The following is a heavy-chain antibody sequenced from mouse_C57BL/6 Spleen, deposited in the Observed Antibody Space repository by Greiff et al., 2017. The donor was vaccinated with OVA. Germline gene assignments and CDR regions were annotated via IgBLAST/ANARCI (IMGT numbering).Heavy chain of an antibody. Sequence: VQLQQSGPVLVKPGASVKMSCKASGYTFTDYYMNWVKQSHGKSLEWIGVINPYNGGTSYNQKFKGKATLTVDKSSSTAYMELNSLTSEDSAVYYWARGYGSSHMDYWGQGTSVTVSS. CDR1: GYTFTDYY. V-gene: IGHV1-19*01. CDR2: INPYNGGT. CDR3: ARGYGSSHMDY. J-gene: IGHJ4*01. D-gene: IGHD1-1*01.